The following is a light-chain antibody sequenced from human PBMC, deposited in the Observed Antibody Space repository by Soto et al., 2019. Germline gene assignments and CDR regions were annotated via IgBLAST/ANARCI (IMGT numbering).Light chain of an antibody. Sequence: DIQMTQSPSTLSASVGDRVTITCRASHNIDSWLAWYQLRPGKAPKILISKASILESGVPPRFSGGGSGSEFALTISSLQPDDIANYFCQQYHTSSTFGQGTKVE. CDR2: KAS. CDR3: QQYHTSST. CDR1: HNIDSW. J-gene: IGKJ1*01. V-gene: IGKV1-5*03.